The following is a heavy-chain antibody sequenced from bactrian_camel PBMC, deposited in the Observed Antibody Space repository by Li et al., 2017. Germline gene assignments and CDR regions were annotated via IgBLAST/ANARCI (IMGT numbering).Heavy chain of an antibody. CDR2: TNSGGGIT. Sequence: VQLVESGGGLVQPGGSLRLSCATPEFDFSRNHMSWVRQAPGKGLEWVSVTNSGGGITYYTDSVEGRFTVSRDNAKNTAYLQLNSLKPEDTAVYYYVSTSPLYSDYDYSVVEGGGGYEFNYWGLGTQVTVS. CDR1: EFDFSRNH. V-gene: IGHV3S40*01. CDR3: VSTSPLYSDYDYSVVEGGGGYEFNY. J-gene: IGHJ4*01. D-gene: IGHD4*01.